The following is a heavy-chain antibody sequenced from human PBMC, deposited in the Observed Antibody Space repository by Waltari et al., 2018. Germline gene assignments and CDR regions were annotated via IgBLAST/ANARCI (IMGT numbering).Heavy chain of an antibody. D-gene: IGHD3-10*01. CDR1: GGSIISYY. V-gene: IGHV4-4*07. Sequence: QVQLQESGPGLVKPSETLSPTCPVSGGSIISYYWRWIRKPAGKGLEGIGRIYPGATHYYNPSLQTRIMMSVDTSQNQFSLKLSSVTAADTAVYYCARIYGSGTFIYMDVWGKGTTVTVSS. CDR2: IYPGATH. J-gene: IGHJ6*03. CDR3: ARIYGSGTFIYMDV.